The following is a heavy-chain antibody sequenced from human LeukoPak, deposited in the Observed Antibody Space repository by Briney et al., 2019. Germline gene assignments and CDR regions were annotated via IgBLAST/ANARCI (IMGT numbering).Heavy chain of an antibody. Sequence: SETLSLTCAVYGGSFSGYYWSWIRQPPGEGLEWIGEINHSGSTNYNPSLKSRVTISVDTSKNQFSLKLSSVTAADTAVYYCARGISRQLQSKGLDYWGQGTLVTVSS. CDR1: GGSFSGYY. CDR3: ARGISRQLQSKGLDY. D-gene: IGHD2-2*01. CDR2: INHSGST. V-gene: IGHV4-34*01. J-gene: IGHJ4*02.